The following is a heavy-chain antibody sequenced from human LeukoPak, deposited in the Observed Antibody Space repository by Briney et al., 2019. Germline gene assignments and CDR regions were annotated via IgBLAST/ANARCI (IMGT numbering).Heavy chain of an antibody. CDR2: IKQDGSEK. Sequence: GGSLRLSCAASGFTFSSYAMSWVRQAPEKGLEWVANIKQDGSEKYYVDSVKGRFTISRDNAKNSLYLQMNSLRAEDTAVYYCAREPYAEEFDYWGQGTLVTVSS. J-gene: IGHJ4*02. CDR3: AREPYAEEFDY. CDR1: GFTFSSYA. D-gene: IGHD4-17*01. V-gene: IGHV3-7*04.